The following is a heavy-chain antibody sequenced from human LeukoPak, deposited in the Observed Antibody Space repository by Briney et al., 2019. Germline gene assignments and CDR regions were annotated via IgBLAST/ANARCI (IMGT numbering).Heavy chain of an antibody. Sequence: GGPLRLSCAASGFTFSGYNMSWVRQAPGKGLEWVSAISKSSNYMYYADSVKGRFTTSRDNAKNSLYLQMNSLRADDTALYYCAKAWVGGEQWLVRDFEIWGQGTMVTVSS. CDR3: AKAWVGGEQWLVRDFEI. D-gene: IGHD6-19*01. V-gene: IGHV3-21*01. CDR1: GFTFSGYN. CDR2: ISKSSNYM. J-gene: IGHJ3*02.